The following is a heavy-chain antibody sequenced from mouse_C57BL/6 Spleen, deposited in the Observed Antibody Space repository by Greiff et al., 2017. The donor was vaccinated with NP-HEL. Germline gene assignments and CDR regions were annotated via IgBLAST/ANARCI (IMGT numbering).Heavy chain of an antibody. CDR2: IDPSDSYT. V-gene: IGHV1-50*01. CDR3: ARVENDY. Sequence: QQSGQGLEWIGEIDPSDSYTNYNQKFKGKATLTVDTSSSTAYMQLSSLTSEDSAVYYCARVENDYWGQGTTLTVSS. J-gene: IGHJ2*01.